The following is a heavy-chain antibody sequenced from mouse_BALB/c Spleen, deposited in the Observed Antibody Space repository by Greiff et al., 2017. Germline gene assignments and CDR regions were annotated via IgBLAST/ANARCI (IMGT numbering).Heavy chain of an antibody. D-gene: IGHD2-14*01. CDR3: ARLREVPFAY. CDR1: GYTFTSYW. Sequence: QVQLQQSGAELAKPGASVKMSCKASGYTFTSYWMHWVKQRPGQGLEWIGYINPSTGYTEYNQKFKDKATLTADKSSSTAYMQLSSLTSEDSAVYYCARLREVPFAYWGQGTLVTVSA. CDR2: INPSTGYT. J-gene: IGHJ3*01. V-gene: IGHV1-7*01.